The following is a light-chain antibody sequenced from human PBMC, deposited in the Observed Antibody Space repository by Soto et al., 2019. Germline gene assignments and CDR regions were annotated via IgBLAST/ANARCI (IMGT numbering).Light chain of an antibody. Sequence: EIVLTQSPGTLSLSPGERATLSCRASQSVRSNYLAWYQRKPGQAPRLLIYGASSRATGIPDRFSGSGSGTDFTLTISRLEPEDFAVYYCQQYDSSVLTFGGGTNVE. J-gene: IGKJ4*01. V-gene: IGKV3-20*01. CDR1: QSVRSNY. CDR2: GAS. CDR3: QQYDSSVLT.